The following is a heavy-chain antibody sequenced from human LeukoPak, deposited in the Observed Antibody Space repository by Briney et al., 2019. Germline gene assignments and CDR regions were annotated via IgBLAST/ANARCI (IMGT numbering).Heavy chain of an antibody. CDR1: GFTVSSNY. CDR2: IYSGGST. Sequence: GGSLRLSCAASGFTVSSNYMSWVRQAPGKGLEWVSVIYSGGSTYYADSVKGRFTTSRDNSKNTLYLQMNSLRAEDTAVYYCARVPRSSGWYVMYYFDYWGQGTLVTVSS. D-gene: IGHD6-19*01. CDR3: ARVPRSSGWYVMYYFDY. J-gene: IGHJ4*02. V-gene: IGHV3-66*01.